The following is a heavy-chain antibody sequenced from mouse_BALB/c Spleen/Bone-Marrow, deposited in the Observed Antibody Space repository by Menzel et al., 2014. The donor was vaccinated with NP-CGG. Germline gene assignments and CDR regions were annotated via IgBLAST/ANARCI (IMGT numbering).Heavy chain of an antibody. D-gene: IGHD3-1*01. V-gene: IGHV2-5*01. CDR1: GFSSTTYV. CDR2: IWKNRNT. J-gene: IGHJ2*01. CDR3: AKNRGDGYFDY. Sequence: QVQLQQSGPGLVQPSQSLSITCTVSGFSSTTYVVHWVRQSPGKGLVWPGVIWKNRNTDYNAPFMSRLSITKDNSKSQVFFKMNSLQADDTAIYYCAKNRGDGYFDYWGQGTTLTVT.